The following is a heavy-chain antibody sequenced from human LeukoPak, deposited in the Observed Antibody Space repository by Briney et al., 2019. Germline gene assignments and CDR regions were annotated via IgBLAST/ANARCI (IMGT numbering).Heavy chain of an antibody. CDR1: GGTFSSYA. CDR2: IIPIFGTA. D-gene: IGHD4-17*01. V-gene: IGHV1-69*06. J-gene: IGHJ2*01. Sequence: SVKVSCKASGGTFSSYAISWVRQAPGQGLEWMGGIIPIFGTANYAQKFQGRVTITAGKSTSTAYMELSSLRSEDTAVYYCAREGDHDYGDYGSHWYSDLWGRGTLVTVSS. CDR3: AREGDHDYGDYGSHWYSDL.